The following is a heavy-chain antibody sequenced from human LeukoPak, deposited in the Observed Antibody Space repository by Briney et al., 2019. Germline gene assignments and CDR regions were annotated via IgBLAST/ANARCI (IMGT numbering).Heavy chain of an antibody. D-gene: IGHD3-3*01. CDR2: INPSGGST. J-gene: IGHJ4*02. V-gene: IGHV1-46*01. Sequence: GGSLRLSCAASGFTFSGSAMHWVRQAPGQGLEWMGIINPSGGSTSYAQKFQGRVTMTRDTSTSTVYMELSSLRSEDTAVYYCARDLLGVVHWGQGTLVTVSS. CDR3: ARDLLGVVH. CDR1: GFTFSGSA.